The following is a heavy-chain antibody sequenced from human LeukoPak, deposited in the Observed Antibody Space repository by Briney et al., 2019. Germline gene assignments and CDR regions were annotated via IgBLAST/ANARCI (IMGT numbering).Heavy chain of an antibody. J-gene: IGHJ4*02. V-gene: IGHV3-74*01. CDR3: AKSLLRPGY. CDR2: INPDGSNT. CDR1: GFTFSNYW. D-gene: IGHD3-3*01. Sequence: QTGGSLRLSCAASGFTFSNYWMHWVRQDPGKGLVWVSYINPDGSNTNYADSVKGRFTISRDNAKNALYLQMNSLRAEDTAVYYCAKSLLRPGYWGQGTLVTVSS.